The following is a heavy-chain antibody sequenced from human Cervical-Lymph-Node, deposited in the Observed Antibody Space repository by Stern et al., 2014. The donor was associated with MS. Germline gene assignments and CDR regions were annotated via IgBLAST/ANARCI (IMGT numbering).Heavy chain of an antibody. J-gene: IGHJ2*01. CDR2: ITGSGYNT. Sequence: EVQLEESGGNVTHRGASLRLSCAASGFTFSLYTMAWVRQAPGMGLEWVSAITGSGYNTYYTDSVKGRFSISRDNSKNTLYLQMSSLSVDDTAVYYCARFFYDSRGHYSYYFDLWGRGTLVTVSS. V-gene: IGHV3-23*04. D-gene: IGHD3-22*01. CDR1: GFTFSLYT. CDR3: ARFFYDSRGHYSYYFDL.